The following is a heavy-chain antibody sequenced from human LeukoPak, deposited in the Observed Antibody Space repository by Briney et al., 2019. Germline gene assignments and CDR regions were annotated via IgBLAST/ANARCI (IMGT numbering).Heavy chain of an antibody. CDR1: GFTFSSYA. J-gene: IGHJ3*02. D-gene: IGHD2-15*01. V-gene: IGHV3-30-3*01. CDR3: ARSVVVTSAFDI. CDR2: ISYDGSNK. Sequence: GGSLRLSCAAPGFTFSSYAMHWVRQAPGKGLEWVAVISYDGSNKYYADSVKGRFTISRDNSKNTLYLQMNSLRAEDTAVYYCARSVVVTSAFDIWGQGTMVTVSS.